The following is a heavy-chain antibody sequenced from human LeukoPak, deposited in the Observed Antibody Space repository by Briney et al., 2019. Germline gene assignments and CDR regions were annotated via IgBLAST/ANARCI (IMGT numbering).Heavy chain of an antibody. J-gene: IGHJ4*02. D-gene: IGHD6-19*01. CDR2: ISSKGGST. Sequence: EGSQRLSCSASGFTFSSYAMHWVRQARGKVLEYVSAISSKGGSTYYAYSVKGRFTISRDNSNNTLYLKMSSLRAEDTAVYYCVTPRIAVAGTVTDDYWGQGTLVTVSS. CDR3: VTPRIAVAGTVTDDY. V-gene: IGHV3-64D*09. CDR1: GFTFSSYA.